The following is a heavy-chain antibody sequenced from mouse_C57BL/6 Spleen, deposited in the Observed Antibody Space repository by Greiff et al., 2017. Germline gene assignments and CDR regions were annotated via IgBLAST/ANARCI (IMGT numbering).Heavy chain of an antibody. J-gene: IGHJ4*01. Sequence: VKLQQPGAELVRPGSSVKLSCKASGYTFTSYWMHWVKQRPIQGLEWIGNIDPSDSETHYNQKFKDKATLTVDKSSSTAYMQLSSLTSEDSAVYYCAREAGKAGDYWGQGTSVTVSS. D-gene: IGHD2-1*01. CDR3: AREAGKAGDY. CDR2: IDPSDSET. V-gene: IGHV1-52*01. CDR1: GYTFTSYW.